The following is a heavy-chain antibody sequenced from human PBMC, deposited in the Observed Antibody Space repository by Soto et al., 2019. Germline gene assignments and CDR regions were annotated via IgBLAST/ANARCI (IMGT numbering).Heavy chain of an antibody. J-gene: IGHJ4*02. CDR1: GGSISSGGYY. CDR3: ARLEEGLGPESYFDY. Sequence: QVQLQESGPGLVKPSQTLSLTCTVSGGSISSGGYYWSWIRQHPGKGLEWIGYIYYSGSTYYNPSLKSRVTISVDTSKNQFSLKLSSVTAADTAVYYCARLEEGLGPESYFDYWGQGTLVTVSS. CDR2: IYYSGST. V-gene: IGHV4-31*03.